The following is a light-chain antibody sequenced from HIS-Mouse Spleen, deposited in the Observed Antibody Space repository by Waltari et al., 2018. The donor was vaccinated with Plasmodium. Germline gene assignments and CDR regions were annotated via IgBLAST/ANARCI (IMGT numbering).Light chain of an antibody. J-gene: IGKJ4*01. Sequence: EIVLTQSPGTLSLSPGERATLSCRASQSVSSSYLAWYQQKPGQAPRPLIYGASSRATGIPDRVSGSGSGTDFTLTNSRLEPEDFAVYYCQQYGSSPLTFGGGTKVEIK. CDR1: QSVSSSY. CDR3: QQYGSSPLT. V-gene: IGKV3-20*01. CDR2: GAS.